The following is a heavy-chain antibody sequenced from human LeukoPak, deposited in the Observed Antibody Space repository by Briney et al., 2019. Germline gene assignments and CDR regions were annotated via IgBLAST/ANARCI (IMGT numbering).Heavy chain of an antibody. CDR1: GFTFSSYA. Sequence: GRSLRLSCAASGFTFSSYAVHWVRQAPGKGLEWVAVISYDGSNKYYADSVKGRFTISRDNSKNTLYLQMNSLRAEDTAVYYCARDQDYYGSGRTYWGQGTLVTVSS. CDR3: ARDQDYYGSGRTY. D-gene: IGHD3-10*01. V-gene: IGHV3-30*01. J-gene: IGHJ4*02. CDR2: ISYDGSNK.